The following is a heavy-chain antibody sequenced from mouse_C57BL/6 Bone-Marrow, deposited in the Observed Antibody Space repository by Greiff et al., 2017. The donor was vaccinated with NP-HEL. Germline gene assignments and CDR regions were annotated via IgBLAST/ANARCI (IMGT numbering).Heavy chain of an antibody. CDR3: ARSPNWALYYFDY. CDR2: IDPSDSYT. D-gene: IGHD4-1*02. V-gene: IGHV1-69*01. CDR1: GYTFTSYW. J-gene: IGHJ2*01. Sequence: QVQLQQSGAELVMPGASVKLSCKASGYTFTSYWMHWVKQRPGQGLEWIGEIDPSDSYTNYNQKFKGKSTLTVDKSSSTAYMQLISLTSEDSAVYYCARSPNWALYYFDYWGQGTTLTVSS.